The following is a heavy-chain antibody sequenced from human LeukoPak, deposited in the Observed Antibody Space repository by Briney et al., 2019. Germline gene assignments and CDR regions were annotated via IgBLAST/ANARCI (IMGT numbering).Heavy chain of an antibody. J-gene: IGHJ5*02. CDR2: ISGSGNSI. Sequence: GGSLRLSCAASGFTFSSYSMNWVRQAPGKGLEWLSYISGSGNSIYYADSVKGRFTISRDNAKNSLYLQMNSLGDEDTAVYYCARAHHSVGSDRIFDPWGQGTLVTVSS. CDR3: ARAHHSVGSDRIFDP. CDR1: GFTFSSYS. D-gene: IGHD2-21*02. V-gene: IGHV3-48*02.